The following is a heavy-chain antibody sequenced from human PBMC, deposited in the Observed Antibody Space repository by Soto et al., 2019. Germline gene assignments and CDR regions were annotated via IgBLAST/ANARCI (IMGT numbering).Heavy chain of an antibody. CDR1: GFTFSSSE. Sequence: LRLSCAASGFTFSSSEMYWVRQAPGKGLEWISYIHPGGQTIFYAESVKGRFTISRDNAKHSVYLQMNSLRAEDTAVYYCARRGSRWGRGTKVTVSS. CDR2: IHPGGQTI. CDR3: ARRGSR. D-gene: IGHD2-15*01. V-gene: IGHV3-48*03. J-gene: IGHJ3*01.